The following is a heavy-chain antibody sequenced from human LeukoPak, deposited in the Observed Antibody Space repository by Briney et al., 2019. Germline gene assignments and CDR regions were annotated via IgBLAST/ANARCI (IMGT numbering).Heavy chain of an antibody. J-gene: IGHJ4*02. CDR2: IKQDGNEI. V-gene: IGHV3-7*01. CDR1: GFTFSTLW. Sequence: PGGSLRLSCEASGFTFSTLWMTWVRQAVGKGLQWVANIKQDGNEINYLDSVKGRFTISRDNGRNSLYLQMNSLRAEDTAVYYCARGATVTDWGQGTLVTVSS. CDR3: ARGATVTD. D-gene: IGHD4-17*01.